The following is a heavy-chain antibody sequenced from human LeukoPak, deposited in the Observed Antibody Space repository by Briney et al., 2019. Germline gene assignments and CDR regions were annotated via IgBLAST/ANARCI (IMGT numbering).Heavy chain of an antibody. Sequence: GGSLRLSCAASGFTFSSYGMHWVRQAPGKGLEWVAFIRYDGSNKYYADSVKGRFTISRDNSKNTLYLQMNSLRAEDTAVYYCAKLRYSSSWGDNWFDPWGQGTLVIVSS. CDR3: AKLRYSSSWGDNWFDP. D-gene: IGHD6-13*01. V-gene: IGHV3-30*02. J-gene: IGHJ5*02. CDR2: IRYDGSNK. CDR1: GFTFSSYG.